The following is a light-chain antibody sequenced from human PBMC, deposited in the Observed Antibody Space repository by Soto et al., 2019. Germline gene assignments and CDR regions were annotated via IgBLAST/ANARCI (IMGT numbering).Light chain of an antibody. J-gene: IGKJ2*01. CDR2: DAS. CDR3: QQYNSYSYP. CDR1: QSISSW. Sequence: GDRVTITCRASQSISSWLAWYQQKPGKAPKLLIYDASSLESGAPSRFSGSGSGTEFTLTISSLQPDDFATYYCQQYNSYSYPFGQGTKLEIK. V-gene: IGKV1-5*01.